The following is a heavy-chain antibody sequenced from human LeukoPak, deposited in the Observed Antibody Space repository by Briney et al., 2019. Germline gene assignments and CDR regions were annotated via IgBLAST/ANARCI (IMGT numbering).Heavy chain of an antibody. V-gene: IGHV3-11*04. J-gene: IGHJ4*02. CDR2: ISSSGSTI. CDR3: AKDPRELGGWELINAFDY. CDR1: GFTFSDYY. Sequence: PGGSLRLSCAASGFTFSDYYMSWIRQAPGKGLAWVSYISSSGSTIYYADSVKGRFTISRDNSKNTLYLQMNSLRAEDTAVYYCAKDPRELGGWELINAFDYWGQGTLVTVSS. D-gene: IGHD1-26*01.